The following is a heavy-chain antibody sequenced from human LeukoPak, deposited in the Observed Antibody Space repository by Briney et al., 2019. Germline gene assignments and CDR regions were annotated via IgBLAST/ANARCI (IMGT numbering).Heavy chain of an antibody. CDR3: ARGDIAVATFDY. V-gene: IGHV3-21*01. J-gene: IGHJ4*02. D-gene: IGHD6-19*01. Sequence: GGSLRLSCVASGFTFISYSMNWVRQAPGKGLEWVSSISSSSRYIYYADSMKGRFTVSRDNAKNSIYLQLNSLRVEDTAVYYCARGDIAVATFDYWGQGTLVTVSS. CDR1: GFTFISYS. CDR2: ISSSSRYI.